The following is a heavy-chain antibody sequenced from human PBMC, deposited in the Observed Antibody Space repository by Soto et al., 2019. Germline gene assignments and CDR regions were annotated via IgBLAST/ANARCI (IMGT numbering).Heavy chain of an antibody. D-gene: IGHD3-9*01. CDR3: AREASYYDILTGQPRNNWFDP. CDR2: ISSSSSYI. V-gene: IGHV3-21*01. J-gene: IGHJ5*02. CDR1: GFTFSSYS. Sequence: GGSLRLSCAASGFTFSSYSMNWVRQAPGKGLEWVSSISSSSSYIYYADSVKGRFTISRDNAKNSLNLQMNSLRAEDTAVYYCAREASYYDILTGQPRNNWFDPWGQGTLVTVSS.